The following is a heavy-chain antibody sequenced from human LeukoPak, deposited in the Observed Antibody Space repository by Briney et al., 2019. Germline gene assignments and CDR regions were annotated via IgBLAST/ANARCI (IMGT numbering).Heavy chain of an antibody. V-gene: IGHV4-34*01. CDR2: INHSGST. Sequence: SETLSLTCAVYGGSFSGYYWSWIRQPPGNGLEWIGEINHSGSTNYNPSLKSRVTISVDTSKNQFSLKLSSVTAADTAVYYCARGYMRITTVKIFDYWGQGTLVTVSS. CDR3: ARGYMRITTVKIFDY. CDR1: GGSFSGYY. D-gene: IGHD4-17*01. J-gene: IGHJ4*02.